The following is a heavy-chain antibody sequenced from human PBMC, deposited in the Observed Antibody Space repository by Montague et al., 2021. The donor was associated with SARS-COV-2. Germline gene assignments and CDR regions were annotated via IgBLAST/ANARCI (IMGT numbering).Heavy chain of an antibody. Sequence: CAISGDSVAGHRRRSEEHTSELQSHEQCVGRLQHEKKWYSDYAPAVRGRRTVNPDASKNEFSLELNYVTPEDTAVYYCVRYSGWFYFDFWGQGTLVTVSS. V-gene: IGHV6-1*01. CDR2: LQHEKKWYS. CDR1: GDSVAGHRRR. D-gene: IGHD6-19*01. CDR3: VRYSGWFYFDF. J-gene: IGHJ4*02.